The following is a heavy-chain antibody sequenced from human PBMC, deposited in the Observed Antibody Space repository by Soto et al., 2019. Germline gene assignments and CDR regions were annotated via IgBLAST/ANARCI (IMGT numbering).Heavy chain of an antibody. V-gene: IGHV1-3*01. CDR1: GYTFTSYA. Sequence: ASVKVSCKASGYTFTSYAMHWVRQAPGQRLEWMGWINAGNGNTKYSQKFQGRVTITRDTSASTAYMELSSLRSEDTAVYYCARDKDFLSGYYALAGYMDVWGKGTTVTVSS. CDR3: ARDKDFLSGYYALAGYMDV. D-gene: IGHD3-3*01. J-gene: IGHJ6*03. CDR2: INAGNGNT.